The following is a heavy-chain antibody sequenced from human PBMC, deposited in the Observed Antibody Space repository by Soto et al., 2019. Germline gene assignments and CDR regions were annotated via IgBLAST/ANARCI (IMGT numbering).Heavy chain of an antibody. CDR2: INSDGSGT. CDR1: GFIFSSYW. D-gene: IGHD3-10*01. Sequence: PGGSLRLSCAASGFIFSSYWMHRVRQAPGKGLVWVSRINSDGSGTSYADSVKGRFTISRDNAKNTLYLQMNSLRAEDTAVYYCARALSMYYYGSESYRFDPRGQRTLVTVSS. CDR3: ARALSMYYYGSESYRFDP. J-gene: IGHJ5*02. V-gene: IGHV3-74*01.